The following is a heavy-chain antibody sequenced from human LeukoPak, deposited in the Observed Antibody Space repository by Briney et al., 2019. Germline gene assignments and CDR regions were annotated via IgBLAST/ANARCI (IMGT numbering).Heavy chain of an antibody. CDR2: INPSGGST. V-gene: IGHV1-46*01. Sequence: GASVKVSCKASGYTFTSYYMHWVRQAPGQGLEWMGIINPSGGSTSYAQKFQGRVTMNRDTSTSTVYMELSSLSSEDTAVYYCARGGRERYSSGWTDAFDIWGQGTMVTVSS. J-gene: IGHJ3*02. CDR1: GYTFTSYY. D-gene: IGHD6-19*01. CDR3: ARGGRERYSSGWTDAFDI.